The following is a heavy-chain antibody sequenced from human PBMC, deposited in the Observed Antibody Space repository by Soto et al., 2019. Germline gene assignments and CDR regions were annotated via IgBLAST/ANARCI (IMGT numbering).Heavy chain of an antibody. Sequence: GGSLRLSCAASGFTFSSYWMSWVRQAPGKGLEWVANIKQDGSEKYYVDSVKGRFTISRDNAKNSLYLQMNSLRAEDTAVYYCARVSDDYGDYGWFDPWGQGTLVTVSS. V-gene: IGHV3-7*01. D-gene: IGHD4-17*01. CDR2: IKQDGSEK. CDR3: ARVSDDYGDYGWFDP. CDR1: GFTFSSYW. J-gene: IGHJ5*02.